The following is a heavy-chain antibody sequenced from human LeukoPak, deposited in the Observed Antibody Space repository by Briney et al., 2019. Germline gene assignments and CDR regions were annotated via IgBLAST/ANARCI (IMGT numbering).Heavy chain of an antibody. CDR2: INSKSRYI. J-gene: IGHJ4*02. Sequence: GGSLRLSCAASGVTFSSYSMTWVRQAPGKGLEWVSSINSKSRYIYYADSLKGRFTISRDNGKNSVYLQMNSLRAEDTAVYFCARADSSSSRLDCWGQGTLVTVSS. CDR1: GVTFSSYS. CDR3: ARADSSSSRLDC. V-gene: IGHV3-21*01. D-gene: IGHD6-6*01.